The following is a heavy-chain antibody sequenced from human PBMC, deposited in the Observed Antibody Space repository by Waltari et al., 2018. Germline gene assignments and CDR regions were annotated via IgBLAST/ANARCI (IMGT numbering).Heavy chain of an antibody. D-gene: IGHD2-21*02. CDR2: IRSKSDDETT. J-gene: IGHJ4*02. Sequence: EVQLVESGGGFVKPGGSRRLSVAPSGIRFRDAWMGWVRQAPGKGLEWVGRIRSKSDDETTDYAAPVKGRFTISRDDSENTLYLHMDSLKTDDTGVYYCRVVTIVTADYWGQGTLVTVSS. CDR3: RVVTIVTADY. V-gene: IGHV3-15*01. CDR1: GIRFRDAW.